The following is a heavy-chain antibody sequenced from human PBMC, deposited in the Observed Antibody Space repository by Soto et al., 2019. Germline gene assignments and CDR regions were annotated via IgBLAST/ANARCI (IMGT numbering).Heavy chain of an antibody. CDR1: GGTFSSYA. Sequence: SVKVSCKASGGTFSSYAISWVRQAPGQGLEWMGGIIPIFGTANYAQKFQGRVTITADESTSTAYMELSSLRSEDTAVYYRARAYDFWSGYYNWFDPWGQRTLVTVSS. CDR3: ARAYDFWSGYYNWFDP. CDR2: IIPIFGTA. V-gene: IGHV1-69*13. J-gene: IGHJ5*02. D-gene: IGHD3-3*01.